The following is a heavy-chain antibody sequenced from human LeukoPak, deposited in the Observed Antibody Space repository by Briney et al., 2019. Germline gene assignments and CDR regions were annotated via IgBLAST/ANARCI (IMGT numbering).Heavy chain of an antibody. V-gene: IGHV4-4*02. D-gene: IGHD3-22*01. J-gene: IGHJ4*02. Sequence: PSGTLSLTCAVSGGSISSSNWWSWVRQPPGKGLEWIGEIYHSGSTNYNPSLKSRVTISVDKSKNQFSLKLSSVTAADTAVYYCAREPYYYDSSGYYGRLPDYWGQGTLVTVSS. CDR3: AREPYYYDSSGYYGRLPDY. CDR1: GGSISSSNW. CDR2: IYHSGST.